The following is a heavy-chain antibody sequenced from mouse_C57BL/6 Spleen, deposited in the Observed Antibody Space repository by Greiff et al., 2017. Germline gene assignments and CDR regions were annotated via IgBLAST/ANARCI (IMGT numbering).Heavy chain of an antibody. D-gene: IGHD2-10*01. V-gene: IGHV1-52*01. CDR3: ARLDAYSPKNFDY. CDR1: GYTFTSYW. J-gene: IGHJ2*01. CDR2: IDPSDSET. Sequence: VQLKQPGAELVRPGSSVKLSCKASGYTFTSYWMHWVKQRPIQGLEWIGNIDPSDSETHYNQKFKDKATLTVDKSSSTAYMQLSSLTSEDSAVYYCARLDAYSPKNFDYWGQGTTLTVSS.